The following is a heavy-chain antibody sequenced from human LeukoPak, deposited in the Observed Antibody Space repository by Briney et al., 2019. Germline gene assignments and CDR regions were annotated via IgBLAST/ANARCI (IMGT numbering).Heavy chain of an antibody. D-gene: IGHD5-24*01. Sequence: GGSLRLSCAASGFTFSSYAMSWVRQAPGQGLEWVSGIYAGGGTTYYADSVKGRFTISRDDSKNTLYLQMNSLRAEDTAMYYCTRLRDGYDSDYWGQGTLVTVSS. CDR2: IYAGGGTT. CDR1: GFTFSSYA. J-gene: IGHJ4*02. CDR3: TRLRDGYDSDY. V-gene: IGHV3-23*01.